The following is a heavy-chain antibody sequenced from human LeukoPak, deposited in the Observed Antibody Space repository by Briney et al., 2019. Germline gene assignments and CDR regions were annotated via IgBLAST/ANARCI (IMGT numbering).Heavy chain of an antibody. CDR1: GYIFTDYY. V-gene: IGHV1-46*01. CDR3: AKWHEGQLAFDS. D-gene: IGHD1-1*01. J-gene: IGHJ4*02. CDR2: LNSSGGST. Sequence: GASVKVSCKPSGYIFTDYYIHWVRQAPGQGLEWMGILNSSGGSTTYAQKFQGRITMTRDASTSTVYMELRSLRSEDTAVYYCAKWHEGQLAFDSWGQGTLVTVSS.